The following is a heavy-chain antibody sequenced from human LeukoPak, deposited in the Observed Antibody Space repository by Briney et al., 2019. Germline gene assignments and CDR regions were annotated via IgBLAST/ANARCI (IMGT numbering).Heavy chain of an antibody. CDR3: ARGHNRPYCSSTSCYAWWFDP. CDR1: GYTFTIYA. J-gene: IGHJ5*02. V-gene: IGHV7-4-1*02. CDR2: INTNTGNP. Sequence: ASVKVSCKASGYTFTIYAMNWVRQAPGQGLEWMGWINTNTGNPTYAQGFTGRFVFSLDTSVSTAYLQISSLKAEDTAVYYCARGHNRPYCSSTSCYAWWFDPWGQGTLVTVSS. D-gene: IGHD2-2*01.